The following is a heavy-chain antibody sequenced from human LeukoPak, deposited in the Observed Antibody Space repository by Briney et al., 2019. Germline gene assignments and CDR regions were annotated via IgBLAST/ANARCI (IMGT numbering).Heavy chain of an antibody. CDR1: GGSISSYY. V-gene: IGHV4-39*01. CDR3: ARRGITYSSSFFAF. J-gene: IGHJ4*02. Sequence: PSETLSLTCTVSGGSISSYYWGWIRQPPGKGLEWIGHIFYSGNTYYNPSLKSRVTISVDTSKNQFSLHLSSVTAADTATYYCARRGITYSSSFFAFWGQGTLVTVSS. D-gene: IGHD1-26*01. CDR2: IFYSGNT.